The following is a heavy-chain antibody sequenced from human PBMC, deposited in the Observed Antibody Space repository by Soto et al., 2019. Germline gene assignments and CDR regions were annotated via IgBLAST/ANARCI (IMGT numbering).Heavy chain of an antibody. D-gene: IGHD2-21*02. CDR1: GGSISSGDYY. V-gene: IGHV4-30-4*01. J-gene: IGHJ4*02. CDR2: IYYSGST. Sequence: QVQLQESGPGLVKPSQTLSLTCTVSGGSISSGDYYWSWIRQPPGKGLEWIGYIYYSGSTYYNPSLKSRVTXXAXTXXHQFSLKLSSVTAADTAVYYCARGDFPVTASPIDYWGQGTLVTVSS. CDR3: ARGDFPVTASPIDY.